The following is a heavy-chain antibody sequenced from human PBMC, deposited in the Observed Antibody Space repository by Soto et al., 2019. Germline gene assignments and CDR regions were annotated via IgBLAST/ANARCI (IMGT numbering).Heavy chain of an antibody. V-gene: IGHV1-69*01. CDR2: IIPIFGTS. CDR1: GGTFRNHA. CDR3: AREAGDCICVSCSFYGMDV. D-gene: IGHD2-15*01. Sequence: QVQLVQSGAEVQKPGSSVKVSCKASGGTFRNHAIIWWRQAPGQGLEWMGGIIPIFGTSKSAQKFQGRVTITADESTSTAYMELSSLRSQDTAVYYCAREAGDCICVSCSFYGMDVWGQGTTVTVSS. J-gene: IGHJ6*02.